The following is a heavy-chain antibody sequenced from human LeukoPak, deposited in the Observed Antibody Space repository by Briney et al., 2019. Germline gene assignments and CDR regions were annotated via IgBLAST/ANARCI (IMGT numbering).Heavy chain of an antibody. V-gene: IGHV1-2*04. CDR1: GYTFTGYH. D-gene: IGHD2-2*01. CDR2: INPNSGGT. J-gene: IGHJ5*02. CDR3: ARGPGYCSSTSCYWWFDP. Sequence: ASVKVSCKASGYTFTGYHMHWVRQAPGQGLEWMGWINPNSGGTNYAQKFQGWVTMTRDTSISTAYMELSRLRSDDTAVYYCARGPGYCSSTSCYWWFDPWGQGTLVTVSS.